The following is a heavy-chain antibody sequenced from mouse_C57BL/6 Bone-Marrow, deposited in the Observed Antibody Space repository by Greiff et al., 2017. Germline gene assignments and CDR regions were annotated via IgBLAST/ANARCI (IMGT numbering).Heavy chain of an antibody. CDR2: IDPENGDT. Sequence: EVQLQQSGAELVRPGASVKLSCTASGFNIKDDYMHWVKQRPEQGLEWIGWIDPENGDTESASKFQGKATITADTSSNTAYLQLSSLTSEDTAVYYCTFYYDCPFAYWGQGTLVTVSA. CDR1: GFNIKDDY. D-gene: IGHD2-4*01. CDR3: TFYYDCPFAY. V-gene: IGHV14-4*01. J-gene: IGHJ3*01.